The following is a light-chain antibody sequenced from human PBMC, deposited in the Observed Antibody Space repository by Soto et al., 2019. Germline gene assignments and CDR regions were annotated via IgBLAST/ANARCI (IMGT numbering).Light chain of an antibody. CDR2: AAS. V-gene: IGKV1-39*01. J-gene: IGKJ2*01. CDR3: QQSYSTPPYT. Sequence: DIQMTQSPSSLSASVGDRVTITCRASQSISSYLNWYQQKPGKAPKLLIYAASSLQSGVPSRFSGSGSGTDFTLHISSLQPEDFATYYCQQSYSTPPYTFGQGTKLEIK. CDR1: QSISSY.